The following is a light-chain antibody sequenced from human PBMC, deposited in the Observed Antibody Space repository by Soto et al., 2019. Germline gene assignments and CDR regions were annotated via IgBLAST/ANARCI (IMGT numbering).Light chain of an antibody. V-gene: IGKV3-20*01. CDR1: QSVSRSY. CDR2: GAS. J-gene: IGKJ1*01. Sequence: EIVLTQSPGTLSLSPADRATLSCRASQSVSRSYLGWYQQKPGQAPRLLMYGASIRAAGVPDRFSGSGSGTEFTLTISRLEPEDFTVYYCHHYETFGHGTKVDIK. CDR3: HHYET.